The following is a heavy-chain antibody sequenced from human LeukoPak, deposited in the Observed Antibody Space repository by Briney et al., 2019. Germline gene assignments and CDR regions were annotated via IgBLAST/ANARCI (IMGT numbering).Heavy chain of an antibody. D-gene: IGHD3-22*01. V-gene: IGHV5-51*03. CDR2: IYPGDSDT. CDR1: GYSFTSYW. CDR3: ARSLDSSGYYDYFDY. J-gene: IGHJ4*02. Sequence: GESLKISCKGSGYSFTSYWIRWVGQMPGKGLEWMAIIYPGDSDTRYSPSFQGQVTISADKSINTAYLQWSSLKASDTAMYYCARSLDSSGYYDYFDYWGQGTLVTVSS.